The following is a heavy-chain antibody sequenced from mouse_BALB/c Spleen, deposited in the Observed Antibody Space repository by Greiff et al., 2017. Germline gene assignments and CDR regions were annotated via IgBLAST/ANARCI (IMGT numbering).Heavy chain of an antibody. Sequence: DVKLQESGPSLVKPSQTLSLTCSVTGDSITSGYWNWLRNFPGNKLEYMGYISYSGSTYYNPSLKSRISITRDTSKNQYYLQLNSVTTEDTATYYCARYTPPYYGNYGYAMDYWGQGTSVTVSS. CDR2: ISYSGST. V-gene: IGHV3-8*02. CDR1: GDSITSGY. J-gene: IGHJ4*01. D-gene: IGHD2-10*01. CDR3: ARYTPPYYGNYGYAMDY.